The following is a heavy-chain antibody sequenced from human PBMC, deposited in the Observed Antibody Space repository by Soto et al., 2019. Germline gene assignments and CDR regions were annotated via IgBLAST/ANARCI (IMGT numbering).Heavy chain of an antibody. J-gene: IGHJ3*02. CDR2: ISGSGGST. Sequence: GGSLRLSCAASGFTFSSYAMSWVRQAPGKGLEWVSAISGSGGSTYYADSVKGRFTISRDNSKKTLYLQMNSLRAEDTAVYYCAKSVMVRGVNEIRNAFDIWGQGTMVTVSS. V-gene: IGHV3-23*01. CDR1: GFTFSSYA. CDR3: AKSVMVRGVNEIRNAFDI. D-gene: IGHD3-10*01.